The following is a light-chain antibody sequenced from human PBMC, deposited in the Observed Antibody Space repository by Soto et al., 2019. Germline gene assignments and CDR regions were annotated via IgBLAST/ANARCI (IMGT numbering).Light chain of an antibody. CDR1: QSISGS. CDR3: QQSYSTTPYT. V-gene: IGKV1-39*01. Sequence: DLPMTQSPSSLSASVGDRVTITCRASQSISGSLNWYQQKPGKDPKLLIYAASRLQSGVPTRFSGSGSGTDFTLSISSLQPEDFATYYCQQSYSTTPYTFGQGTKLEIK. J-gene: IGKJ2*01. CDR2: AAS.